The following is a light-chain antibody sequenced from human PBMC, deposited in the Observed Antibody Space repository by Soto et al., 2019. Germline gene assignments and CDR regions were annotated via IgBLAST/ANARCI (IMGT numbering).Light chain of an antibody. V-gene: IGLV2-14*01. Sequence: QSALTQPASVSGSPGQSITISCTGTSSDVGGYNYVSWYQQHPGKAPKLMIYDVXXXXXXXXXXXXXSKSGNTASLTISGXXXXDXXXXXXSSYTSSSTLYVVFGGGTKLTVL. CDR2: DVX. J-gene: IGLJ2*01. CDR1: SSDVGGYNY. CDR3: SSYTSSSTLYVV.